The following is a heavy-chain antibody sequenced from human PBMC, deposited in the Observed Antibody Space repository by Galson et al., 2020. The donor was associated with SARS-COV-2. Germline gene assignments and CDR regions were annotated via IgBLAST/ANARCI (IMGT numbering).Heavy chain of an antibody. CDR3: LSYSSTRQNH. V-gene: IGHV3-64D*06. D-gene: IGHD2-2*01. J-gene: IGHJ5*02. CDR2: ISSNGGTS. CDR1: GFIFSDYA. Sequence: GGSLRLSCSASGFIFSDYAMHWVRQTPGKGLEYVSAISSNGGTSFYADSVNGRFTMSRDNSRNMFYLQMTALRPEDTAFYYCLSYSSTRQNHSGQGTLVTVSS.